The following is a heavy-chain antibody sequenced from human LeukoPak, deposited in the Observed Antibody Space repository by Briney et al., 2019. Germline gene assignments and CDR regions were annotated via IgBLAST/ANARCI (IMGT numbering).Heavy chain of an antibody. CDR3: AKGYYASGSSLSAFDY. V-gene: IGHV3-23*01. D-gene: IGHD3-10*01. Sequence: GGSLRLSCAASGFTFSDYAMDWVRQAPGKGLEWVSVIRSSGDTTYYADFVKGRFTISRDNSKNTLYLQMNSLRAEDTAVYYCAKGYYASGSSLSAFDYWGQGTLVTVSS. CDR1: GFTFSDYA. J-gene: IGHJ4*02. CDR2: IRSSGDTT.